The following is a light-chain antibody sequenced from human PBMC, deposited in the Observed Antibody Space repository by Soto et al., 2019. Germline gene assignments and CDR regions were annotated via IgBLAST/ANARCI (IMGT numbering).Light chain of an antibody. CDR2: GNS. V-gene: IGLV1-40*01. J-gene: IGLJ1*01. CDR1: SSNIGEGYD. Sequence: QSVLTQPPAVSGAPGQRVTVSCTGSSSNIGEGYDVHWYQQLPGTAPKLPSYGNSNRPSRFPDRFSGSKSGTSASLAITGLQAEDEADNYCQSYDSSLSGYVFGTGTKLTVL. CDR3: QSYDSSLSGYV.